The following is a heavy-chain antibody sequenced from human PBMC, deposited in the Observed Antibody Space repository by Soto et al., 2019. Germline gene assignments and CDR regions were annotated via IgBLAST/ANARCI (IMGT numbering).Heavy chain of an antibody. D-gene: IGHD3-22*01. Sequence: SETLSLTCTVSGGSISSGDYYWSRIRQPPGKGLEWIGYIYYSGSTYYNPSLKSRVTISVDTSKNQFSLKLSSVTAADTAVYYCAGGFYDSSGYKRSFDYWGQGTLVTVSS. J-gene: IGHJ4*02. CDR2: IYYSGST. CDR1: GGSISSGDYY. V-gene: IGHV4-30-4*01. CDR3: AGGFYDSSGYKRSFDY.